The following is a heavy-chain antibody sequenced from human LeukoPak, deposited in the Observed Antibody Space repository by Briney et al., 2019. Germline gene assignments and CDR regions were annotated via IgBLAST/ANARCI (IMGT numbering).Heavy chain of an antibody. V-gene: IGHV4-30-2*01. CDR3: ATAAAAQTSYWYFDL. CDR2: IYHSGST. J-gene: IGHJ2*01. Sequence: PSETLSLTCTVSGGSISSGGYYWSWIRQPPGKGLEWIGYIYHSGSTYYNPSLKSRVTISVDTSKNQFSLKLSSVTAADTAVYYCATAAAAQTSYWYFDLWGRGTLVTVSS. CDR1: GGSISSGGYY. D-gene: IGHD6-13*01.